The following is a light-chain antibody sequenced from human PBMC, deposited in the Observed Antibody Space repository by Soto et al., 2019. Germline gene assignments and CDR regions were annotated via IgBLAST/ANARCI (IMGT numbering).Light chain of an antibody. CDR2: AAS. CDR3: QQRRNWPPIT. Sequence: DIKMTPTPSAVSASVADRVTLSCRASQGISSWLAWYQQKPGKAPKLLIYAASSLQSGVPSRFSGSGSGTDFTLTISSLGPEDFAVYYGQQRRNWPPITFGQGTRLAI. CDR1: QGISSW. V-gene: IGKV1-12*01. J-gene: IGKJ5*01.